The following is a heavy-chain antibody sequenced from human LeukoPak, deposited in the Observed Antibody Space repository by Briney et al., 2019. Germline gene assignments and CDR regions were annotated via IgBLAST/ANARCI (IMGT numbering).Heavy chain of an antibody. J-gene: IGHJ5*02. CDR2: INPSSGNT. CDR3: ATRPDIAATGPGWFDP. D-gene: IGHD6-13*01. V-gene: IGHV1-46*01. CDR1: GYTFTSYY. Sequence: ASVKVSCKASGYTFTSYYMHWVRQAPGQGLEWMGIINPSSGNTRYTQKFQGRVTMTRGTSTSTVYMELSSLRSEDTAVYYCATRPDIAATGPGWFDPWGQGTLVTVSS.